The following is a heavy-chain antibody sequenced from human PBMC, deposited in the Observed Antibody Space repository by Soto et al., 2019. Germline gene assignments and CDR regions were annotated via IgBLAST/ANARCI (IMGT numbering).Heavy chain of an antibody. D-gene: IGHD6-13*01. J-gene: IGHJ5*02. V-gene: IGHV1-69*13. CDR2: IIPIFGTA. Sequence: SVKVSCKTSGYTFSSYSINWVRQAPGQGLEWMGGIIPIFGTAHYAQKFQGRVTITADESTSTAYMELSSLRSEDTAVYYCAREAGVHWFDPWGQGTLVTVSS. CDR3: AREAGVHWFDP. CDR1: GYTFSSYS.